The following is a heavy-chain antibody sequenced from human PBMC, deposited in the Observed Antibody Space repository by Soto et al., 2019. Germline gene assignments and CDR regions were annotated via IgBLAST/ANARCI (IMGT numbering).Heavy chain of an antibody. Sequence: SDTLSLTCGVYRGSFSGFYWSWVRQTPGGGLEWIGEINHSGTTNYNPSFQNRVTISVDKSTNNFSLKMTSVTAADAAVYYCARGRGYVYGSNFYGLDVWGQGTTVTVSS. V-gene: IGHV4-34*01. CDR2: INHSGTT. D-gene: IGHD6-25*01. CDR1: RGSFSGFY. J-gene: IGHJ6*02. CDR3: ARGRGYVYGSNFYGLDV.